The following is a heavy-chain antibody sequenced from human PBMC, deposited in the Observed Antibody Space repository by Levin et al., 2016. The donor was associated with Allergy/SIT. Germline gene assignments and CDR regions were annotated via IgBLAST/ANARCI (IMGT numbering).Heavy chain of an antibody. CDR1: GGTFSSYA. Sequence: SVKVSCKASGGTFSSYAISWVRQAPGQGLEWMGRIIPILGIANYAQKFQGRVAITADKSTSTAYMELSSLRSEDTAVYYCARALDILTGYHVPDWGQGTLVTVSS. V-gene: IGHV1-69*04. CDR3: ARALDILTGYHVPD. D-gene: IGHD3-9*01. J-gene: IGHJ4*02. CDR2: IIPILGIA.